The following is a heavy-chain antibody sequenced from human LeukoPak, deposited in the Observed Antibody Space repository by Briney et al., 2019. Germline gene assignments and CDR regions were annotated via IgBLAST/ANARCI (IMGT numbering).Heavy chain of an antibody. V-gene: IGHV3-30*02. Sequence: PGGSLRLSCAASGFTFSSYGMHWVRQAPGKGVEWVAFIRNDGSNKFYADSVKGRFTISRDNSKNTLYLQMNSLRAEDTAVYYCAKELYDFWSGYRLCDYWGQGTLVTVSS. CDR2: IRNDGSNK. J-gene: IGHJ4*02. CDR1: GFTFSSYG. CDR3: AKELYDFWSGYRLCDY. D-gene: IGHD3-3*01.